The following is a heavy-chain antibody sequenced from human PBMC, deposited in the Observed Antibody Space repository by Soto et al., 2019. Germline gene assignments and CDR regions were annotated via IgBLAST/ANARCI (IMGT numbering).Heavy chain of an antibody. CDR2: TFYRPKWYN. V-gene: IGHV6-1*01. CDR1: GDSVSSNSAG. Sequence: SQTLSLTCVISGDSVSSNSAGWNWIRQSTSRGLEWLGRTFYRPKWYNDYAVSLKDRISINADPCKKQFSQQLNSVTPEVKAVYYCARVEYSESEYFHCMDVLGPGTTVTVSS. CDR3: ARVEYSESEYFHCMDV. J-gene: IGHJ6*02. D-gene: IGHD3-9*01.